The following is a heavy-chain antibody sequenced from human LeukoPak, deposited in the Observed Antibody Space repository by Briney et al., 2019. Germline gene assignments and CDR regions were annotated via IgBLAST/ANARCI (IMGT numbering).Heavy chain of an antibody. V-gene: IGHV4-34*01. CDR1: DTSFSDYF. CDR3: ARDETGTGDYFDY. J-gene: IGHJ4*02. Sequence: RASETLSLTCAVYDTSFSDYFWTWIRQPPGRGLEWIGEINRSGSTNYSPSLKSRVTMSVDTSKNQFSLKLSSVTAADTAVYYCARDETGTGDYFDYWGQGTLVTVSS. D-gene: IGHD1-7*01. CDR2: INRSGST.